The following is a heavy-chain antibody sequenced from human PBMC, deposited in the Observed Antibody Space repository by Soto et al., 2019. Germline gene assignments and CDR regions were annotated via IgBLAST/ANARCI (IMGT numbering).Heavy chain of an antibody. J-gene: IGHJ6*02. CDR1: GFTFSSYA. V-gene: IGHV3-30-3*01. CDR3: ARDLRSEELPPYGSHYGMDV. CDR2: ISYDGSNK. Sequence: PGGSLRLSCAASGFTFSSYAMHWVRQAPGKGLEWVAVISYDGSNKYYADSVKGRFTISRDNSKNTLYLQMNSLRAEDTAVYYCARDLRSEELPPYGSHYGMDVWGQGTTVTVSS. D-gene: IGHD3-10*01.